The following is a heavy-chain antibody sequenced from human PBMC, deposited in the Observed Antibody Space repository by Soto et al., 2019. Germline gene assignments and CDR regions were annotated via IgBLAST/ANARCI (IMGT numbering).Heavy chain of an antibody. CDR1: GGSLSSGGYY. J-gene: IGHJ6*02. V-gene: IGHV4-31*03. D-gene: IGHD3-10*01. CDR2: IYYSGST. CDR3: AREGNHYYGSGSYYNTEPYYYYYGMDV. Sequence: SDTLSLTCTVSGGSLSSGGYYWSWIRQHPGKGLEWIGYIYYSGSTYYNPSLKSRVTISVDTSKNQFSLKLSSVTAADTAVYYCAREGNHYYGSGSYYNTEPYYYYYGMDVWGQGTTVTVSS.